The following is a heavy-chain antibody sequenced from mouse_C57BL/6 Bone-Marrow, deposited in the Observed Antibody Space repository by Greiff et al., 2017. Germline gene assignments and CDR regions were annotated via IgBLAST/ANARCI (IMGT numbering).Heavy chain of an antibody. CDR2: IYPRSGNT. J-gene: IGHJ3*01. D-gene: IGHD1-1*01. CDR1: GYTFTSYG. CDR3: ARLYGSSYECWFAY. V-gene: IGHV1-81*01. Sequence: QVQLQQSGAELARPGASVKLSCKASGYTFTSYGISWVKQRNGQGLEWIGEIYPRSGNTYYNEKFKGKATLTADKSSSTAYMELRSLTSEDAAVYFCARLYGSSYECWFAYWGQGTLVTVSA.